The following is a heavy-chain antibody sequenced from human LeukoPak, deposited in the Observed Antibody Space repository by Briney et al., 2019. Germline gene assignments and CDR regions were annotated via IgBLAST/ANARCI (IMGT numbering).Heavy chain of an antibody. CDR1: GFTFSSYS. V-gene: IGHV3-21*01. J-gene: IGHJ5*02. D-gene: IGHD2-2*02. CDR2: ISSSSSYI. Sequence: GGSLRLSCAASGFTFSSYSMNWVRQAPGKGLEWVSSISSSSSYIYYADSVKGRFTISRDNAKNSLYLQMNSLRAEDTAVYYCARGRRSRAAGQAIRIDPWGQGTLVTVSS. CDR3: ARGRRSRAAGQAIRIDP.